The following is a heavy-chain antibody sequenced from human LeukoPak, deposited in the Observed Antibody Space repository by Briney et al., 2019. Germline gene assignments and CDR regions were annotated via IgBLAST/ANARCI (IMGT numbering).Heavy chain of an antibody. CDR3: AGKNEYTYGSIFDC. CDR2: ITSSSSYI. V-gene: IGHV3-21*01. J-gene: IGHJ4*02. Sequence: GGSLRLSCAASGFTFSSYSMSWVRQAPGKGLEWVSSITSSSSYIYYADSVKGRFTISRDNAKNSLYLQMNSLRAEDTAVYYCAGKNEYTYGSIFDCWGQGTLVTVSS. D-gene: IGHD5-18*01. CDR1: GFTFSSYS.